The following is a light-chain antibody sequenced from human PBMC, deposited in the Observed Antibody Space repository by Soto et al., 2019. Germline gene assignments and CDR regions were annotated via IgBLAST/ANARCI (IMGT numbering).Light chain of an antibody. CDR1: QSISSC. CDR3: HKYKSFALT. J-gene: IGKJ4*01. CDR2: NTS. Sequence: DIQMTQSPSTLSASVGDRVTLTCRASQSISSCLAWYQQKPGKAPKLLIYNTSNRDSGVPSRFSGSGSGTEFSINIRGLQADAVATCYCHKYKSFALTFGGGTKVEIK. V-gene: IGKV1-5*03.